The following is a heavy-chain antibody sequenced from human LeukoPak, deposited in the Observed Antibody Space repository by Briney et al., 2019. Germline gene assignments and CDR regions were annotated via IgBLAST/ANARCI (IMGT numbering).Heavy chain of an antibody. CDR3: ARGRIASGAYYYYMDV. CDR1: GGSFSGYY. Sequence: PETLSLTCAVFGGSFSGYYCSWIRQLPGKGLEWIGEINHSGSTIYNPSFKSRVTISVDTSKNQVSLKLSSVTAADTAVYYCARGRIASGAYYYYMDVWGKGTTVTVSS. J-gene: IGHJ6*03. CDR2: INHSGST. D-gene: IGHD2-21*01. V-gene: IGHV4-34*01.